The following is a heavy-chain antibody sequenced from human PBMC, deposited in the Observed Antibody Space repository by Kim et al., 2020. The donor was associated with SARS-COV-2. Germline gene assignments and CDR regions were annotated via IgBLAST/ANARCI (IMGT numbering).Heavy chain of an antibody. D-gene: IGHD3-10*01. Sequence: GGSLRLSCVASGFTLSSYWMSWVRQAPGKGLEWVANIKQDGSEKYYVDSVKGRFTISRDSAKNSLFLQMNSLRAEDTGVYHCARGYFNMLIWCQGTLVTVSS. CDR1: GFTLSSYW. CDR3: ARGYFNMLI. J-gene: IGHJ1*01. CDR2: IKQDGSEK. V-gene: IGHV3-7*01.